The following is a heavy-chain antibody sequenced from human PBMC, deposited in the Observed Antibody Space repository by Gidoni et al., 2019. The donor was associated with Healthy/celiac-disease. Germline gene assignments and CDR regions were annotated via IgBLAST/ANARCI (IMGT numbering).Heavy chain of an antibody. D-gene: IGHD2-21*01. CDR1: GGTFSSYA. J-gene: IGHJ6*02. V-gene: IGHV1-69*06. Sequence: QVQLVKSGAEVKKPGSAVKCSCKASGGTFSSYAISWVRQAPGQGLEWMGGIIPIFGTANYAQKFQGRVTITADKSTSTAYMELSSLRSEDTAVYYCARDTEIAGYYYYGMDVWGQGTTVTVSS. CDR2: IIPIFGTA. CDR3: ARDTEIAGYYYYGMDV.